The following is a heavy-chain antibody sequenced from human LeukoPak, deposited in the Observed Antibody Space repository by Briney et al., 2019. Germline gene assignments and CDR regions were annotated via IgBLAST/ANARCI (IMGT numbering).Heavy chain of an antibody. CDR3: AKGVEMATTPLFDY. CDR1: GFTFSSYA. D-gene: IGHD5-24*01. V-gene: IGHV3-23*01. J-gene: IGHJ4*02. Sequence: GGSLRLSCAASGFTFSSYAMSWVRQAPGKGLEWVSAISGSGSSTYYADSVKGRFTISRDNSKNTLYLQMNSLRAEDTAVYYCAKGVEMATTPLFDYWGQGTLVTVSS. CDR2: ISGSGSST.